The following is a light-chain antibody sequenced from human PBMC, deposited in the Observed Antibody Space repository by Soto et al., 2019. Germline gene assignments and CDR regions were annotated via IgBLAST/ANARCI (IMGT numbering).Light chain of an antibody. CDR2: DVS. CDR1: SSNVDGYNH. V-gene: IGLV2-11*01. Sequence: QSVLTQPRLVSGSPGQSVTISCTGTSSNVDGYNHVSWYQQNPGEAPKVMIFDVSKLPSGVPVRFSGSKSDNTASLTISGLQAEDEADYYCCSYAGSSAYVFGAGTKVTVL. CDR3: CSYAGSSAYV. J-gene: IGLJ1*01.